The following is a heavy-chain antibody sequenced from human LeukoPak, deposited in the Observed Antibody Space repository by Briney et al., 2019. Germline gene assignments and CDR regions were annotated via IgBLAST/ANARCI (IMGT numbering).Heavy chain of an antibody. J-gene: IGHJ5*02. Sequence: ASVKVSCKASGYTFTSYDINWVRQATGQGLEWMGWMNPNSGNTGYAQKFQGRVTMTRNTSISTAHMELSSLRSEDTAMYYCARGAALLKSRFDPWGQGTLVTVSS. CDR2: MNPNSGNT. CDR3: ARGAALLKSRFDP. CDR1: GYTFTSYD. V-gene: IGHV1-8*01. D-gene: IGHD3-10*01.